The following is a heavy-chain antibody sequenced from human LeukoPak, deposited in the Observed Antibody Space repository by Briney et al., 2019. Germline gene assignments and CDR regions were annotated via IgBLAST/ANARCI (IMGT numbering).Heavy chain of an antibody. CDR3: AKDLRARDDTYLLFDY. D-gene: IGHD2/OR15-2a*01. J-gene: IGHJ4*02. Sequence: PGGSLRLSCVASGFTFRSYAMSWVRQAPGKGLEWVSSITDSGGGTYYADSVKGRFTVSRDNSRSTVFLQMNSLRAEDTAVYYCAKDLRARDDTYLLFDYWGRGTLVTVS. V-gene: IGHV3-23*01. CDR1: GFTFRSYA. CDR2: ITDSGGGT.